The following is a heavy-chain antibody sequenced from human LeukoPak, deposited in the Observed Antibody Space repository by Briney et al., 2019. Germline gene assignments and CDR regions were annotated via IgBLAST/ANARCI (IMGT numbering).Heavy chain of an antibody. CDR2: ISGSGGST. J-gene: IGHJ4*02. Sequence: GGTLRLSCAASGFTFSSYGMSWVRQAPGKGLKWVSAISGSGGSTYYADSVKGRFTISRDNSKNTLYLQMNSLRAEDTAVYYCARVTYGSGTYGAFDYWGQGTLVTVSS. D-gene: IGHD3-10*01. V-gene: IGHV3-23*01. CDR1: GFTFSSYG. CDR3: ARVTYGSGTYGAFDY.